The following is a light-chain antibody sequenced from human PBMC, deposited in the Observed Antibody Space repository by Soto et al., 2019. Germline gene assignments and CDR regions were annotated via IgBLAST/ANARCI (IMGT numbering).Light chain of an antibody. CDR3: QQYGSSPYT. Sequence: EIVLTQSPGTLSLSPGERATLSCRASQSVSSSYLAWYQQKPGQAPRLLIYGASSRATGIPDRFSGSGSGTDFTLTISRLEPEDFAVYSCQQYGSSPYTFGQGTKREIK. CDR1: QSVSSSY. CDR2: GAS. J-gene: IGKJ2*01. V-gene: IGKV3-20*01.